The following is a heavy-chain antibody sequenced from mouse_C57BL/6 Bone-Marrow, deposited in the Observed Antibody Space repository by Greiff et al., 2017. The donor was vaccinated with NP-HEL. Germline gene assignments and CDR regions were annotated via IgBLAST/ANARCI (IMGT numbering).Heavy chain of an antibody. J-gene: IGHJ4*01. D-gene: IGHD2-4*01. Sequence: EVQRVESGGDLVKPGGSLKLSCAASGFTFSSYGMSWVRQTPDKRLEWVATISSGGSYTYYPDSVKGRFTISRDNAKNTLYLQMSSLKSEDTAMYYCVRHDFYYYAMDYWGQGTSVTVSS. CDR1: GFTFSSYG. CDR2: ISSGGSYT. V-gene: IGHV5-6*01. CDR3: VRHDFYYYAMDY.